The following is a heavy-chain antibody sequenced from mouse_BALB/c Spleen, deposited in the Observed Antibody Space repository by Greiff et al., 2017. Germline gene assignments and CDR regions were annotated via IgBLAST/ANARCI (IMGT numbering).Heavy chain of an antibody. CDR1: GFTFSSYG. CDR3: ARHYGNYEGGAMDY. CDR2: ISSGGSYT. J-gene: IGHJ4*01. D-gene: IGHD2-1*01. V-gene: IGHV5-6*01. Sequence: EVKLVESGGDLVKPGGSLKLSCAASGFTFSSYGMSWVRQTPDKRLEWVATISSGGSYTYYPDSVKGRFTTSRDNAKNTLYLQMSSLKSEDTAMYYCARHYGNYEGGAMDYWGQGTSVTVSS.